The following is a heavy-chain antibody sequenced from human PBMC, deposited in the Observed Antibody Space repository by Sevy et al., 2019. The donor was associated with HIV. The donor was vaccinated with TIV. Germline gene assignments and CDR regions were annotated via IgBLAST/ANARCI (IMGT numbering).Heavy chain of an antibody. J-gene: IGHJ4*02. CDR3: AREGCTKPHDY. CDR2: LSFGCGEI. CDR1: GFTFSKYS. Sequence: GGSLRLSCAASGFTFSKYSMSWVRQPPGKGLEWVSTLSFGCGEINYADTVKGRFTISRDNSKGSVYLEINNLRPEDTAVYYCAREGCTKPHDYWGQGTLVTVSS. V-gene: IGHV3-23*01. D-gene: IGHD2-8*01.